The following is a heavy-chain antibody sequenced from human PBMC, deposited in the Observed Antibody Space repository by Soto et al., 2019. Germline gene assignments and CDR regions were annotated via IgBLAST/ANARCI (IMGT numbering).Heavy chain of an antibody. J-gene: IGHJ6*03. CDR1: GFTFSSYA. V-gene: IGHV3-23*01. CDR3: AKGVVDCSTTSCFGYYYYMDV. CDR2: ISGSGGST. D-gene: IGHD2-2*01. Sequence: GGSLRLSCAVSGFTFSSYAMSWVRQAPGKGLEWVSGISGSGGSTYYADSVKGRFTISRDNSKSTLYLQMNSLRAEDTAVYYCAKGVVDCSTTSCFGYYYYMDVWGTGTTVTVSS.